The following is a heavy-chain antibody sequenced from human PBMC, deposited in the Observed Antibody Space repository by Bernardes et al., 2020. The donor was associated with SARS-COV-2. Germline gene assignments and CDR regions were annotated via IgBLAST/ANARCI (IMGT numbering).Heavy chain of an antibody. V-gene: IGHV3-7*01. CDR1: GFTFRNSW. J-gene: IGHJ2*01. D-gene: IGHD3-9*01. CDR2: IKQDGSEE. Sequence: GRPLRSSCAASGFTFRNSWMTWVRQDPGKGLAWVACIKQDGSEEYYVDSVRGRFTISRDNAKSSLYLQMNSLRAEDTAVYHCGGGTGWAFDVWGRGALGAVSS. CDR3: GGGTGWAFDV.